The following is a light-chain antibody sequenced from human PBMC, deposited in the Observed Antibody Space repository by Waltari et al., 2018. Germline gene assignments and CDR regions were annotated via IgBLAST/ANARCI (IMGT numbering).Light chain of an antibody. CDR2: DAS. J-gene: IGKJ4*01. V-gene: IGKV1-33*01. CDR1: QDINNY. Sequence: DIQMTQSPSSLSASVGDRVTLTCQASQDINNYLHWYQQKPGKAPKLLIYDASKLETGVPSRCSGRGYGTHFSFTISSLQPEDIATYYCQQSDTLPLTFGGGTKVEI. CDR3: QQSDTLPLT.